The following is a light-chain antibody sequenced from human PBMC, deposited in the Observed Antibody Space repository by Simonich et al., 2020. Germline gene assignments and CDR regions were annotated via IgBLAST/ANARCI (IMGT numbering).Light chain of an antibody. Sequence: QSALTQPASVSGSPGQSITISCTGTSSDVGGYNYVSWYQQHPGKAPKLMIYAVSKLPSGVSNRFSGSKSGNTASLTISGLQAEDEADYYCSSYTSSSTYVVFGGGTKLTVL. CDR2: AVS. V-gene: IGLV2-14*01. CDR1: SSDVGGYNY. J-gene: IGLJ2*01. CDR3: SSYTSSSTYVV.